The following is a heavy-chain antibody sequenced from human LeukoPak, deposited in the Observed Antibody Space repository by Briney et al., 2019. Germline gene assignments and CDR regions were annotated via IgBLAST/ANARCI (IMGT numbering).Heavy chain of an antibody. CDR2: IKQDGSEK. Sequence: GGSLRLSCAASGFSFRTDWMGWVRQPPGKGLERVANIKQDGSEKYYVDSVKGRFTISRDNAKNSLFLQMNSLRVEDTAVYYCVRSQYSSSSWGQGTLVTVSS. CDR3: VRSQYSSSS. D-gene: IGHD6-13*01. CDR1: GFSFRTDW. J-gene: IGHJ5*02. V-gene: IGHV3-7*01.